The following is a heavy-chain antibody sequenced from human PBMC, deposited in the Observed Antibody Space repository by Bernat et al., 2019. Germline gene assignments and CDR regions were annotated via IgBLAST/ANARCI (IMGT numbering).Heavy chain of an antibody. J-gene: IGHJ6*02. V-gene: IGHV3-66*01. Sequence: EVQLVESGGGLVQPGGSLRLSCAASGFTVSSNYMSWVRQAPGKGLEWVPVIYSGGSTYYADSVKGRFTISRDNSKDTLYLKMNSLRAEDMAVYYSAWEDEQWLEPNRCYGMDVWGQGTTVTVSS. CDR2: IYSGGST. D-gene: IGHD6-19*01. CDR1: GFTVSSNY. CDR3: AWEDEQWLEPNRCYGMDV.